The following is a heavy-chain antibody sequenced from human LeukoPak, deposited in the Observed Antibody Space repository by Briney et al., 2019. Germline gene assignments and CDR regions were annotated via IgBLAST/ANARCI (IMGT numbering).Heavy chain of an antibody. CDR2: ISSSGSTI. Sequence: GGSLGLSCAASGFTFSDYYMSWIRQAPGKGLEWVSYISSSGSTIYYADSVKGRFTISRDNAKNSLYLQMNSLRAEDTAVYYCARDLVTGRGYYDSSGYKQRNDAFDIWGQGTMVTVSS. J-gene: IGHJ3*02. CDR3: ARDLVTGRGYYDSSGYKQRNDAFDI. D-gene: IGHD3-22*01. CDR1: GFTFSDYY. V-gene: IGHV3-11*01.